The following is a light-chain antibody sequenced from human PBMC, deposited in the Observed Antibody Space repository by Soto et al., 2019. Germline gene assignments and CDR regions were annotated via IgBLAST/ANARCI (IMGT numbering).Light chain of an antibody. CDR2: DVT. J-gene: IGLJ2*01. CDR1: SSDVGGYNY. V-gene: IGLV2-11*01. Sequence: QSALTQPRSVSGSPGQSVSISCTGTSSDVGGYNYVSWYQQHPGKAPNLMIYDVTKRPSGVPDRFSGSKSGNTASLTISGLQIEDEADYYCCLYAGSYTLLFGGGTKLTVL. CDR3: CLYAGSYTLL.